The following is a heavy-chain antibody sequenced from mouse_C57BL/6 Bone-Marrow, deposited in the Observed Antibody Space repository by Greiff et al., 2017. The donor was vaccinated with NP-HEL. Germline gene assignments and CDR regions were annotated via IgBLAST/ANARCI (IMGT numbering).Heavy chain of an antibody. V-gene: IGHV5-4*01. J-gene: IGHJ1*03. D-gene: IGHD1-1*01. CDR2: ISDGGSYT. CDR1: GFTFSSYA. CDR3: ARGEVIYYYGDWYFDV. Sequence: EVQLVESGGGLVKPGGSLKHSCAASGFTFSSYAMSWVRQTPEKRLEWVATISDGGSYTYYPDNVKGRFTISRDNAKNNLYLQMSHLKSEDTAMYYCARGEVIYYYGDWYFDVWGTGTTVTVSS.